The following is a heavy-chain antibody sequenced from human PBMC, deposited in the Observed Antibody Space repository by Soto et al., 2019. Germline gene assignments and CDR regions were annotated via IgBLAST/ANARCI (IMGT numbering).Heavy chain of an antibody. D-gene: IGHD6-6*01. V-gene: IGHV3-53*01. CDR3: ARDSSSSLDAFDI. Sequence: GGSLRLSCAASGFTVSSNYMSWVRQAPGKGLEWVSVIYSGGSTYYADSVKGRFTISRGNSKNTLYLQMNSLRAEDTAVYYCARDSSSSLDAFDIWGQGTMVTVSS. J-gene: IGHJ3*02. CDR2: IYSGGST. CDR1: GFTVSSNY.